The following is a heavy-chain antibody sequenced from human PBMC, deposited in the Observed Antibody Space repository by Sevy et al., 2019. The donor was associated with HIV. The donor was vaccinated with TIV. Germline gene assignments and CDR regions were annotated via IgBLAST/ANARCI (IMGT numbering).Heavy chain of an antibody. CDR1: GDSISNYY. CDR3: ARGIAAPRGMDV. J-gene: IGHJ6*02. CDR2: LFYSGST. D-gene: IGHD6-13*01. V-gene: IGHV4-59*01. Sequence: SETLSLTCTVSGDSISNYYWSWIRQPPGKGLEWIGYLFYSGSTNYNPSLKTRVTISVDTSKNQVSLKVRSVTAADTAVYYCARGIAAPRGMDVWGQGTTGTVSS.